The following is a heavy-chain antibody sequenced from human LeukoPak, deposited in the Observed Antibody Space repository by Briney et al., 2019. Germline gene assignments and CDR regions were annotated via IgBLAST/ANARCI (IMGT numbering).Heavy chain of an antibody. D-gene: IGHD2-21*01. Sequence: GGSLRLSCAASGFTFSSYEMNWVRQAPGKGLEWVSAISGSGGSTYYADSVKGRFTISRDNSKNTLYLQMNSLRAEDTAVYYCTRLKYYYYYMDVWGKGTTVTVSS. CDR2: ISGSGGST. J-gene: IGHJ6*03. CDR1: GFTFSSYE. CDR3: TRLKYYYYYMDV. V-gene: IGHV3-23*01.